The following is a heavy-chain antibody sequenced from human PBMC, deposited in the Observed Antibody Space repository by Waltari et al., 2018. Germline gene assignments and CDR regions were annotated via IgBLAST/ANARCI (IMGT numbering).Heavy chain of an antibody. J-gene: IGHJ4*02. Sequence: QVQLQQWGAGLLKPSETLSLTCAVYGGSFSGYYWSWIRQPPGKGLEWIGEINHSGSTNYNPSLKSRVTISVDTSKNQFSLKLSSVTAADTAVYYCATRRKSSSWPLFDYWGQGTLVTVSS. CDR1: GGSFSGYY. V-gene: IGHV4-34*01. CDR3: ATRRKSSSWPLFDY. CDR2: INHSGST. D-gene: IGHD6-13*01.